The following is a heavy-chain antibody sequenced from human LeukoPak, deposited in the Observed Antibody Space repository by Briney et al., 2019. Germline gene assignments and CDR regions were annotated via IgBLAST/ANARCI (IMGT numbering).Heavy chain of an antibody. Sequence: GGSLRLSCAASGFTFSSYSMNWVRQAPGKGLEWVSSISSSSSYIYYADSVKGRFTISRDNSKNTLYLQMNSLRAEDTAVYYCAKDWPYYGSGSYFDYWGQGTLVTVSS. J-gene: IGHJ4*02. CDR1: GFTFSSYS. CDR3: AKDWPYYGSGSYFDY. V-gene: IGHV3-21*04. D-gene: IGHD3-10*01. CDR2: ISSSSSYI.